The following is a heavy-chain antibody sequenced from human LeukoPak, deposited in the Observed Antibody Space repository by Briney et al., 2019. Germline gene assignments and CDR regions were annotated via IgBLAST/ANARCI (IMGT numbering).Heavy chain of an antibody. CDR2: ISPDGSTT. CDR1: GFTFSRYW. CDR3: ARDQRYCSSSSCPWEPFDY. Sequence: PGGSLRLSCAASGFTFSRYWMHWVRQAPGKGLMWVSRISPDGSTTLYADSVKGRFTISRDNAKNTLYLQMNSLGAEDTAVYYCARDQRYCSSSSCPWEPFDYWGQGTLVTVSS. V-gene: IGHV3-74*03. D-gene: IGHD2-2*01. J-gene: IGHJ4*02.